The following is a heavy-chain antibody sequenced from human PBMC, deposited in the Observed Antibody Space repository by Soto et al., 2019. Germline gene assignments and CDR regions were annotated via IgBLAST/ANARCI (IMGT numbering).Heavy chain of an antibody. J-gene: IGHJ6*02. CDR1: ESTFSSYA. CDR3: AIPEYSSSLHYYYYSIDD. V-gene: IGHV1-69*06. Sequence: SVKVSDMASESTFSSYAIIVVRHPPGQGLKWMGWIIPIFGTANYAQKFQDRVTITADKSTSTAYMELGSLRSEDTAVYYFAIPEYSSSLHYYYYSIDDWGQGTMVTVSS. CDR2: IIPIFGTA. D-gene: IGHD6-6*01.